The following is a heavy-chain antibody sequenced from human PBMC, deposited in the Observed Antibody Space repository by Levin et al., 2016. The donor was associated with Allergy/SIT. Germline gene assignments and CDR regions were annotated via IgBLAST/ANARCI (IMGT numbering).Heavy chain of an antibody. CDR1: GFTFSSYA. CDR3: AKTPLPGAAGNLYYYYYYGMDV. Sequence: GESLKISCAASGFTFSSYAMSWVRQAPGKGLEWVSAISGSGGSTYYADSVKGRFTISRDNSKNTLYLQMSSLRAEDTAVYYCAKTPLPGAAGNLYYYYYYGMDVWGQGTTVTVSS. CDR2: ISGSGGST. J-gene: IGHJ6*02. V-gene: IGHV3-23*01. D-gene: IGHD6-13*01.